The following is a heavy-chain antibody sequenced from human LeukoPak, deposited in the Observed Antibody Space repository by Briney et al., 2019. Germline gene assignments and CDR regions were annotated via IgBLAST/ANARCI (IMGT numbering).Heavy chain of an antibody. Sequence: GGSLRLSCAASGFTFSSYWMHWVRQAPGKGLVWVSRINSDGSSTSYADSVKGRFTISRDNAKNTLYLQMNSLRAEDTAVYYCARDTDYYDSSGYYRYYYYYYGMDVWGQGTTVTVSS. D-gene: IGHD3-22*01. J-gene: IGHJ6*02. CDR1: GFTFSSYW. V-gene: IGHV3-74*01. CDR2: INSDGSST. CDR3: ARDTDYYDSSGYYRYYYYYYGMDV.